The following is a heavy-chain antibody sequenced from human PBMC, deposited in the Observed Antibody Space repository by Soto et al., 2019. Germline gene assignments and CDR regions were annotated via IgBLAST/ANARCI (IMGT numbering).Heavy chain of an antibody. CDR2: IYSGGST. CDR1: GFTVSSNY. CDR3: AITQPPTYYYDSSGYFSHY. D-gene: IGHD3-22*01. J-gene: IGHJ4*02. Sequence: GSLRLSCAASGFTVSSNYMSWVRQAPGKGLEWVSVIYSGGSTYYADSVKGRFTISRDNSKNTLYLQMNSLRAEDTAVYYCAITQPPTYYYDSSGYFSHYWGQGTLVTVSS. V-gene: IGHV3-53*01.